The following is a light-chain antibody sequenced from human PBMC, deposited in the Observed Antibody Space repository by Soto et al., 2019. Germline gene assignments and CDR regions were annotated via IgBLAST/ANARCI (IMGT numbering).Light chain of an antibody. V-gene: IGKV2-30*02. J-gene: IGKJ1*01. CDR3: EQATYWPWT. Sequence: DVVMTQSPLSLPVTLGQPASISCRSSESLIHSDGNTYLNWFQQRPGQSPRRLIYKVSDRDSGGPGRLGGSPSRSAFTRTMSGVEAEDVGVYSCEQATYWPWTFGKGTEVEIK. CDR1: ESLIHSDGNTY. CDR2: KVS.